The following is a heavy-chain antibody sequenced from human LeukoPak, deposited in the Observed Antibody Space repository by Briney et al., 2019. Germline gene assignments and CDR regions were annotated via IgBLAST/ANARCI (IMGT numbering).Heavy chain of an antibody. V-gene: IGHV4-59*01. CDR3: ARVGIDTMVRGVINYYYMDV. Sequence: KPSETLSLTCTVSGGSISSYYWSWIRQPPGKGLEWIGYIYYSGSTNYNPSLKSRVTISVDTSKNQFSLKLSSVTAADTAVYYCARVGIDTMVRGVINYYYMDVWGKGTTVTISS. CDR1: GGSISSYY. CDR2: IYYSGST. D-gene: IGHD3-10*01. J-gene: IGHJ6*03.